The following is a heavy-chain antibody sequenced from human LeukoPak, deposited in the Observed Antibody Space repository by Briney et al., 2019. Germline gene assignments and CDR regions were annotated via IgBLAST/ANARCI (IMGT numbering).Heavy chain of an antibody. CDR3: ARWVTADRGKKDAFDI. Sequence: TGESLKISCKGSGYSFTNYWIGWVRQMPGKGLEWMGIIYPGDSDTRYSPSFQGQVTFSTDKSITTAYLQWSSLKASDTAIYYCARWVTADRGKKDAFDIWGQGTMVTVSS. D-gene: IGHD2-21*02. CDR1: GYSFTNYW. J-gene: IGHJ3*02. V-gene: IGHV5-51*01. CDR2: IYPGDSDT.